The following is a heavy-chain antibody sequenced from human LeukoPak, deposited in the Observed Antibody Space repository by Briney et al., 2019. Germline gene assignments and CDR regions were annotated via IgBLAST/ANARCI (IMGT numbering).Heavy chain of an antibody. J-gene: IGHJ4*02. V-gene: IGHV1-18*01. CDR1: GYTFTSYG. CDR3: AGVRYCSSTSCDGWDYFDY. Sequence: ASVKVSCTASGYTFTSYGISWVRQAPGQGLEWMGWISAYNGNTNYAQKLQGRVTMTTDTSTSTAYMELRSLRSDDTAVYYCAGVRYCSSTSCDGWDYFDYWGQGTLVTVSS. CDR2: ISAYNGNT. D-gene: IGHD2-2*01.